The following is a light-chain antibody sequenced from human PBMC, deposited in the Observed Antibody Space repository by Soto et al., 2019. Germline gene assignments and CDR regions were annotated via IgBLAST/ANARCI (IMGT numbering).Light chain of an antibody. J-gene: IGKJ1*01. CDR2: GAS. CDR1: QSVSNTY. Sequence: ETVLTQSPGTLSLSPGERATLSCRASQSVSNTYLAWHQQKPGQAPRLLIYGASSRATGIPDRFSGSGSGTDFTLTISRLEPEDFAVYYCQQYGSSGTFGQGTKVDIK. CDR3: QQYGSSGT. V-gene: IGKV3-20*01.